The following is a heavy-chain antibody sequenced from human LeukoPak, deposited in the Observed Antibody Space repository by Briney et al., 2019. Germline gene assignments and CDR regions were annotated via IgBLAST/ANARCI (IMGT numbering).Heavy chain of an antibody. J-gene: IGHJ3*02. Sequence: ASVKVSCTASGGTFSSYAISWVRQAPGQGLEWMGGIIPIFGTANYAQKFQGRVTITADESTSTAYMELSSLRSEDTAVYYCATPSSTIFGVVRGPFDIWGQGTMVTVSS. CDR1: GGTFSSYA. V-gene: IGHV1-69*13. D-gene: IGHD3-3*01. CDR3: ATPSSTIFGVVRGPFDI. CDR2: IIPIFGTA.